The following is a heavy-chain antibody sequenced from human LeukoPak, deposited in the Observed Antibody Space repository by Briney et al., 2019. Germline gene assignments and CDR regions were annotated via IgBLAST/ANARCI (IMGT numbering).Heavy chain of an antibody. CDR2: ISHSGGT. CDR1: GGSISSGDYY. Sequence: SQTLSLTCTVSGGSISSGDYYWSWIRQPPGKGLEWIAYISHSGGTYYNPSLKSRVTISVDTSKNQFSLKLSSVTAADTAVYYCARSPSYSGGSRRLDYWGQGTLVTVSS. D-gene: IGHD2-15*01. CDR3: ARSPSYSGGSRRLDY. J-gene: IGHJ4*02. V-gene: IGHV4-30-4*01.